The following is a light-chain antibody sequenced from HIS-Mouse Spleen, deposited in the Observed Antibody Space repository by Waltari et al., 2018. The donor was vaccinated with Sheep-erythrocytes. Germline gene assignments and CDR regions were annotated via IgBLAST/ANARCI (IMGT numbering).Light chain of an antibody. CDR1: KLGDKY. CDR3: QAWDSSTVV. CDR2: QDS. Sequence: SYELTQPPSVSVSPGQTASITCSGDKLGDKYACWYHQKPGQSPVLVINQDSKRPSGIPERFSGSNSGNTATLTIGGTQAMDEADYYCQAWDSSTVVFGGGTKLTVL. V-gene: IGLV3-1*01. J-gene: IGLJ2*01.